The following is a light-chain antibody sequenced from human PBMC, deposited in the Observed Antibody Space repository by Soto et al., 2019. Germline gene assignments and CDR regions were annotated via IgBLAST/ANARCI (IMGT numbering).Light chain of an antibody. CDR2: AAS. V-gene: IGKV1-39*01. J-gene: IGKJ2*01. CDR3: QQSYSTP. CDR1: QSISSY. Sequence: DIQMTQSPSSLSASVGDRVTITCRASQSISSYLNWYQQKPGKAPKLLIYAASSLQSGVPSRFSGSGSGTDFTLNISSLQPEDFATYYCQQSYSTPFGQGTKLEIK.